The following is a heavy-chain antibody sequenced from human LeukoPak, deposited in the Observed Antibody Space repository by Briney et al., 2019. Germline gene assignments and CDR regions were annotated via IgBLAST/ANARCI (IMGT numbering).Heavy chain of an antibody. J-gene: IGHJ4*02. D-gene: IGHD4/OR15-4a*01. CDR1: GFTFTNHW. CDR2: IKQDGSEK. V-gene: IGHV3-7*01. Sequence: GGSLRLSCVTSGFTFTNHWMSWVRQAPGKGLEWVANIKQDGSEKYYVDSVKGRFTISRDNAKNSLYLQMNSLRAEDTAVYYCARDSKRSNYGAYYFDYWGQGTLVTVSS. CDR3: ARDSKRSNYGAYYFDY.